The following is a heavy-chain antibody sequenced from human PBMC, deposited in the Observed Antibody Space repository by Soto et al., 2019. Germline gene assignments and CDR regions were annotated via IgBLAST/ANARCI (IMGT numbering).Heavy chain of an antibody. Sequence: QVQLQQWGAGLLKPSETLSLTCAVYGGSFSGYYWSWIRQPPGKGLEWIGEINHSGSTNYNPSLKSRVTRSVDTSKNQFSLKLSSVTAADTAVYYCARGPLRAYYDILTGYRTPYYFDYWGQGTLVTVSS. D-gene: IGHD3-9*01. J-gene: IGHJ4*02. CDR1: GGSFSGYY. CDR2: INHSGST. V-gene: IGHV4-34*01. CDR3: ARGPLRAYYDILTGYRTPYYFDY.